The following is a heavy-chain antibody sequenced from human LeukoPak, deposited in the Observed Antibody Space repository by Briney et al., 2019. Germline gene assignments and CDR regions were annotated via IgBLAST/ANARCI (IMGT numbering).Heavy chain of an antibody. Sequence: GGSLRLSCAASGFTFSVYWMTWVRQAPGKGLEWVANMKGDGSEKHYEDSVKGRFTISRDNAKNSLYLQMNSLRAEDTAMYYCARPRYTAAYDLWGQGTMVTVSS. J-gene: IGHJ3*01. CDR3: ARPRYTAAYDL. CDR2: MKGDGSEK. D-gene: IGHD3-16*02. CDR1: GFTFSVYW. V-gene: IGHV3-7*01.